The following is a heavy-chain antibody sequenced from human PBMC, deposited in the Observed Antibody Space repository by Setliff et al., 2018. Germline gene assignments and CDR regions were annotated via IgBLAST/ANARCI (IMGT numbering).Heavy chain of an antibody. D-gene: IGHD2-15*01. Sequence: GGSLRLSCAASGFTFSSYWLHWVRQAPGKGLVWVSRINSDGSSTSYADSVKGRFTISRDNAKNSLYLQMNSLRAEDTAVYYCAMTLPYHGMDVWGQGTTVTVSS. CDR3: AMTLPYHGMDV. CDR1: GFTFSSYW. CDR2: INSDGSST. V-gene: IGHV3-74*01. J-gene: IGHJ6*02.